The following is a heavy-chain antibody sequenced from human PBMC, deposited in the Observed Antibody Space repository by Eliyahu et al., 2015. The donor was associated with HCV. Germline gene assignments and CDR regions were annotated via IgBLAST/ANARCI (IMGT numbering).Heavy chain of an antibody. Sequence: EVQLVESGGDLVQPGGSLRLSCVASGFTFSDHCMDWVRQAPGKGLEWIGRTRDRAHGYTTEYAASVTGRFTISRDNTKNTLYLQMNSLKIEDTAMYYCANFFGDSYGYWGRGTQVTVSS. CDR1: GFTFSDHC. D-gene: IGHD2-21*02. CDR2: TRDRAHGYTT. CDR3: ANFFGDSYGY. V-gene: IGHV3-72*01. J-gene: IGHJ4*02.